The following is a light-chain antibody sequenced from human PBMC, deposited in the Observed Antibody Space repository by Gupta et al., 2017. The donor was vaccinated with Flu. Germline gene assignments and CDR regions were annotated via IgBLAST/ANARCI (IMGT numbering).Light chain of an antibody. CDR2: IARYGAS. Sequence: IAWHQQQPGKAPRLLMKIARYGASNKESGIPDRFSGSSYGADRYLTISNHQSDDEADYYCETWDSDTHVFGGGTRLTVL. CDR3: ETWDSDTHV. J-gene: IGLJ2*01. V-gene: IGLV4-60*03.